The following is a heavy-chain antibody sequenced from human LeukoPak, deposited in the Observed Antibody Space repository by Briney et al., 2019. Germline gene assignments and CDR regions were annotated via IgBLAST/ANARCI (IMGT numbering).Heavy chain of an antibody. CDR2: IWYDGSNK. CDR1: GFTFSRHG. V-gene: IGHV3-33*06. J-gene: IGHJ3*02. CDR3: AKYGDYDAFDI. D-gene: IGHD4-17*01. Sequence: GGSLRLSCVASGFTFSRHGMHWVRQAPGKGLEWVTVIWYDGSNKYYADSVKGRFTISRDNSKNTLYLQMNSLRAEDTAVYYCAKYGDYDAFDIWGQETMVTVSS.